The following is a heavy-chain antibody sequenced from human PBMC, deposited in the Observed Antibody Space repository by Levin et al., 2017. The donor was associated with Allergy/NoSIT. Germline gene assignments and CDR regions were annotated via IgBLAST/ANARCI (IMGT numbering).Heavy chain of an antibody. J-gene: IGHJ4*02. CDR2: ISGSGGST. D-gene: IGHD3-16*02. V-gene: IGHV3-23*01. CDR3: ANPGWVGSYPHWLDY. Sequence: QPGGSLRLSCAASGFTFSSYAMSWVRQAPGKGLEWVSAISGSGGSTYYADSVKGRFTISRDNSKNTLYLQMNSLRAEDTAVYYCANPGWVGSYPHWLDYWGQGTLVTVSS. CDR1: GFTFSSYA.